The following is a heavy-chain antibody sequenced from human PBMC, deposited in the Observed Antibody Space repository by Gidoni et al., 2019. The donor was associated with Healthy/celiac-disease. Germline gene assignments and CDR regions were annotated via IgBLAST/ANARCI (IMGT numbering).Heavy chain of an antibody. V-gene: IGHV3-23*01. CDR1: GCTFSSYA. D-gene: IGHD1-26*01. CDR3: AKGRELQFYYFDY. J-gene: IGHJ4*02. Sequence: EVQLLESGGGLVQTGGSVRLSCAAAGCTFSSYAMSWVRQAPGKGLEWFSAISGSGGSTYYADSVKGRFTISRDNSKNTLYLQMNSLRAEDTAVYYCAKGRELQFYYFDYWGQGTLVTVSS. CDR2: ISGSGGST.